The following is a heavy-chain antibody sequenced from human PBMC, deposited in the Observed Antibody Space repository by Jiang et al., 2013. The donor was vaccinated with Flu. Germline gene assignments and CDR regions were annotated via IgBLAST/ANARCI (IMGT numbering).Heavy chain of an antibody. CDR1: GDSVSSXSAT. Sequence: TLSLTCAISGDSVSSXSATWNWIRQSPSRGLEWLGRTYYRSKWFNDYAESLKSRITINPDTSKNQFSLQLNSVTPEDTAVYYCAGTYSYYRHWGQGTLVTVSS. V-gene: IGHV6-1*01. CDR2: TYYRSKWFN. CDR3: AGTYSYYRH. D-gene: IGHD4-11*01. J-gene: IGHJ4*02.